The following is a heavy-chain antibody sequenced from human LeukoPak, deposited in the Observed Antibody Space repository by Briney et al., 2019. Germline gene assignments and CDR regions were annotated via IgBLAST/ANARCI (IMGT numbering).Heavy chain of an antibody. CDR2: IRYGGSKK. CDR3: AKDLCSSTSCYLDI. D-gene: IGHD2-2*01. J-gene: IGHJ3*02. V-gene: IGHV3-30*02. Sequence: HPGGSLRLSCAASGFTFNNYGMHWVRQAPGRGLEWVAFIRYGGSKKYYADSVRGRFTISRDNSKNTLYLQVNSLRVEDTAVYYCAKDLCSSTSCYLDIWGQGAMVTVSS. CDR1: GFTFNNYG.